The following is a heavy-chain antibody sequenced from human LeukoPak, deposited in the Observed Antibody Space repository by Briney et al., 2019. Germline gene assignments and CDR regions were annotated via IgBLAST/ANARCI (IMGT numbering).Heavy chain of an antibody. V-gene: IGHV4-34*01. D-gene: IGHD6-19*01. CDR3: ARRRAGYSGGWYFDY. Sequence: SETLSLTCAVYGESLSHYYWNWIRQSPGKGLEWIGEIDEIGGTNYNPSLKSRATMSVDTSKNQFSLKLSSVTAADTAVYYCARRRAGYSGGWYFDYWGQGSLVTVSS. J-gene: IGHJ4*02. CDR1: GESLSHYY. CDR2: IDEIGGT.